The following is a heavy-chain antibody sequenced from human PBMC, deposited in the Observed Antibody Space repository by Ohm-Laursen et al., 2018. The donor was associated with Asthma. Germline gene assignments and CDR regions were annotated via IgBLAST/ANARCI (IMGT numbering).Heavy chain of an antibody. CDR3: ARDQGPLDYGDYPNWFDP. V-gene: IGHV3-33*01. CDR1: GFIFKNYG. D-gene: IGHD4-17*01. Sequence: LTLTCAASGFIFKNYGMHWVRQAPGKGLEWVAVIWYDGSNKYYADSVKGRFTISRDNSKNTLYLQMNSLRAEDTAVYYCARDQGPLDYGDYPNWFDPWGQGTLVTVSS. CDR2: IWYDGSNK. J-gene: IGHJ5*02.